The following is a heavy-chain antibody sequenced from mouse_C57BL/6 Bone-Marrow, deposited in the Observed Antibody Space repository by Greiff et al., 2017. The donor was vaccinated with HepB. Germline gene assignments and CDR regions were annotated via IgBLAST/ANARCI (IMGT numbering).Heavy chain of an antibody. CDR1: GYTFTSYG. Sequence: VQGVESGAELARPGASVKLSCKVSGYTFTSYGISWVKQRTGQGLEWIGEIYPRSGNTYYNEKFKGKATLTADKSSSTAYMELRSLTSEDSAVYFCARRGYYGPDYWGQGTTLTVSS. CDR3: ARRGYYGPDY. D-gene: IGHD2-1*01. J-gene: IGHJ2*01. V-gene: IGHV1-81*01. CDR2: IYPRSGNT.